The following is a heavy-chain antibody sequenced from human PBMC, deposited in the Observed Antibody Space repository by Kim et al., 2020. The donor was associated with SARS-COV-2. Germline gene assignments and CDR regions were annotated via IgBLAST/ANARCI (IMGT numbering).Heavy chain of an antibody. CDR3: SRAEGYCSGGSCYGWFDA. V-gene: IGHV4-61*01. CDR1: GGSVSSGSYY. J-gene: IGHJ5*02. Sequence: SETLSLTCTVSGGSVSSGSYYWSWIRQPPGKGLGWIGYIYYSGSANYNPSLTSRVTISVDTSKNQFSLKLSSVTAADTVVYYCSRAEGYCSGGSCYGWFDAWGQGTLVTVSS. D-gene: IGHD2-15*01. CDR2: IYYSGSA.